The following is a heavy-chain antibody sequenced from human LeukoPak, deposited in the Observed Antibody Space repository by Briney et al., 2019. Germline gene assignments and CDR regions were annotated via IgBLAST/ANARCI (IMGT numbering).Heavy chain of an antibody. CDR1: GYTFTRNY. CDR3: ARDQEGFDY. J-gene: IGHJ4*02. CDR2: IYPRDGST. Sequence: ASVKVSCKASGYTFTRNYIHWVRQAPGQGLEWMGMIYPRDGSTSYAQKFQGRVTVTRDTSTSTVHMELSGLRSEDTAVYYCARDQEGFDYWGQGTLVTVSS. V-gene: IGHV1-46*01.